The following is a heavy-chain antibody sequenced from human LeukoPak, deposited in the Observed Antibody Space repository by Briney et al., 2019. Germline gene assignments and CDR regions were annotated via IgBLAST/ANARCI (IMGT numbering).Heavy chain of an antibody. CDR1: GYTFTRNY. CDR3: ARDQEGFDY. J-gene: IGHJ4*02. CDR2: IYPRDGST. Sequence: ASVKVSCKASGYTFTRNYIHWVRQAPGQGLEWMGMIYPRDGSTSYAQKFQGRVTVTRDTSTSTVHMELSGLRSEDTAVYYCARDQEGFDYWGQGTLVTVSS. V-gene: IGHV1-46*01.